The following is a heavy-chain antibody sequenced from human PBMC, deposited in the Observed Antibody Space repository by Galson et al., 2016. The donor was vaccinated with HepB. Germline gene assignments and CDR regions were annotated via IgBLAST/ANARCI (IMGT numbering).Heavy chain of an antibody. V-gene: IGHV3-9*01. CDR3: EKDIGGWDGGYGSYYYYYYGMDV. D-gene: IGHD5-12*01. CDR2: ISWNSGSI. Sequence: WVSGISWNSGSIGYADSVNGRFTISRDNAKNSLYLQMNSLRAEDTALYYCEKDIGGWDGGYGSYYYYYYGMDVWGQGTTVTVSS. J-gene: IGHJ6*02.